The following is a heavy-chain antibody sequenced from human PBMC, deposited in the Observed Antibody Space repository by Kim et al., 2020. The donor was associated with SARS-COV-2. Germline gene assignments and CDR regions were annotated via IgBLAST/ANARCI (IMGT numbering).Heavy chain of an antibody. J-gene: IGHJ4*02. Sequence: TYYADSVKGPFTISRDNSKNTLYLQMNSLRAEDTAVYYCAKGATAGTFDYWGQGTLVTVSS. V-gene: IGHV3-23*03. D-gene: IGHD6-19*01. CDR3: AKGATAGTFDY. CDR2: T.